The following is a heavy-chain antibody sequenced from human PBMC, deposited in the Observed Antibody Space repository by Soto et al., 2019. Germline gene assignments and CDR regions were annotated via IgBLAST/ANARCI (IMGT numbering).Heavy chain of an antibody. D-gene: IGHD2-15*01. V-gene: IGHV3-30*03. CDR3: AGGGSDIVVVVAATPEFHWFDP. J-gene: IGHJ5*02. CDR1: GFTFSSYG. Sequence: GGSLRLSCAASGFTFSSYGMHWVRQAPGKGLEWVAVISYDGSNKYYGDSVKGRFTISRDNSKNTLYLQMNSLRAEDTAVYYCAGGGSDIVVVVAATPEFHWFDPWGQGTLVTVSS. CDR2: ISYDGSNK.